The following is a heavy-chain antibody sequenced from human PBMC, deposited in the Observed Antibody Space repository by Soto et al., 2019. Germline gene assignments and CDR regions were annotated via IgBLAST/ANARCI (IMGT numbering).Heavy chain of an antibody. CDR2: ISYDGSNK. CDR1: GFTFSSYA. V-gene: IGHV3-30-3*01. J-gene: IGHJ6*02. CDR3: ARDLDNWSPYYYYGMDV. D-gene: IGHD1-20*01. Sequence: GGSLRLSCAASGFTFSSYAMHWVRQAPGKGLEWVAVISYDGSNKYYADSVKGRFTIPRDNSKNTLYLQMNSLRAEDTAVYYCARDLDNWSPYYYYGMDVWGQGTTVTVSS.